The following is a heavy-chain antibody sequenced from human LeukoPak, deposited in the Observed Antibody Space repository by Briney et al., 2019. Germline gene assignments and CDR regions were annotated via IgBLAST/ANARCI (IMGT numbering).Heavy chain of an antibody. J-gene: IGHJ4*02. V-gene: IGHV3-43*01. CDR2: ISWDGGST. CDR3: AKSMVRGVIITTNFDY. D-gene: IGHD3-10*01. Sequence: GGSLRLSRAASGFTFDDYTMHWVRQAPGKGLEWVSLISWDGGSTYYADSVKGRFTISRDNSKNSLYLQMNSLRTEDTALYYCAKSMVRGVIITTNFDYWGQGTLVTVSS. CDR1: GFTFDDYT.